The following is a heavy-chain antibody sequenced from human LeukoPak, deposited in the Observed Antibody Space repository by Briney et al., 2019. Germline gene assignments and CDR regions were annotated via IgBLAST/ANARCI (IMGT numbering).Heavy chain of an antibody. CDR2: INSDGSST. D-gene: IGHD5-12*01. CDR3: AREGYSGYLLDY. Sequence: GGPLRLSCAASGFTFSSYWMHWVRQAPGKGLVWVSRINSDGSSTSYADSVKGRFTISRDNAKNTLYLQMNSLRAEDTAVYYCAREGYSGYLLDYWGQGTLVTVSS. V-gene: IGHV3-74*01. J-gene: IGHJ4*02. CDR1: GFTFSSYW.